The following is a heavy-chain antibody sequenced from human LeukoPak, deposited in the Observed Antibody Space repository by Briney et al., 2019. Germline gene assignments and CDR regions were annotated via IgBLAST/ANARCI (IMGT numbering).Heavy chain of an antibody. CDR1: GFTLSSNY. CDR2: IYSGGST. V-gene: IGHV3-53*01. Sequence: GGSLRLSCAASGFTLSSNYMSWVRQAPGKGLEWVSVIYSGGSTYYADSVKGRFTISRDNSKNTLYLQMNSLRAEDTAVYYCTSDRHIGYDRHFDSWGQGTQVTVSS. J-gene: IGHJ4*02. D-gene: IGHD5-12*01. CDR3: TSDRHIGYDRHFDS.